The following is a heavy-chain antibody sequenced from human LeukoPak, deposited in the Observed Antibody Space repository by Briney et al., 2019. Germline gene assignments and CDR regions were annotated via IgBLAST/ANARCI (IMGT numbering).Heavy chain of an antibody. CDR2: ITYDGSQT. D-gene: IGHD3-22*01. J-gene: IGHJ4*02. Sequence: GGSLRLSCTASGFTFRHSAMHWVRQAPGKGLEWVAVITYDGSQTYFADSVKGRFTISRDNAKSSLYLQMNNLSAEDTAVYYCARNYYDSSAYSGLWGQGTLVTVSS. V-gene: IGHV3-30*04. CDR3: ARNYYDSSAYSGL. CDR1: GFTFRHSA.